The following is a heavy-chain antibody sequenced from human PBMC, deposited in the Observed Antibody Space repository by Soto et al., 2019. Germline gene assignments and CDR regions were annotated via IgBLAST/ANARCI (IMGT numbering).Heavy chain of an antibody. J-gene: IGHJ5*02. CDR1: GYTFISYY. D-gene: IGHD2-2*01. V-gene: IGHV1-46*03. CDR2: INPSGGTT. CDR3: ARSWWGTDRLLAYNWLGP. Sequence: QVQLVQSGAEVKKPGASVKVYCRASGYTFISYYTHWVRQAPGQGLEGMGMINPSGGTTSYAQKFQGRVTMTRDTSTSTVYMELSGLRSEDTAVYYCARSWWGTDRLLAYNWLGPWGQGTLVTVSS.